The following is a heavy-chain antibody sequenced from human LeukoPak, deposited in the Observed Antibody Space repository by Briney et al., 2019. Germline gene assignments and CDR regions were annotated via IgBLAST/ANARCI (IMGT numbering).Heavy chain of an antibody. CDR2: IRHDGSNE. V-gene: IGHV3-30*02. CDR1: GFTFSSYG. J-gene: IGHJ4*02. D-gene: IGHD3-10*01. Sequence: GGSLRLSCVGSGFTFSSYGMHWVRQAAGKGMEWVAFIRHDGSNEYYADSVKGRFTVSRDNSKNTLFLQMNSLRVEEMAVYYCAKEVHPYDSGTYYFDYWGRGTLVTVSS. CDR3: AKEVHPYDSGTYYFDY.